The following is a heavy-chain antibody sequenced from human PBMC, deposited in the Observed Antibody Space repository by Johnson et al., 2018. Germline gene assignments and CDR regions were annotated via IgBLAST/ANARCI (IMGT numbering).Heavy chain of an antibody. V-gene: IGHV4-59*12. Sequence: QVQLQESGPGLVKPSETLSLTCTVSGGSISSYYWSWIRQPPGKGLEWIGSIYYSGSTYYNPSLKSRVTISVDTSKNQFSLKLSSVTAADTAVYFCERDRNVGSILGWWLVPAGGFYYMDVWGKGTTVTVSS. CDR1: GGSISSYY. J-gene: IGHJ6*03. CDR3: ERDRNVGSILGWWLVPAGGFYYMDV. D-gene: IGHD2-21*02. CDR2: IYYSGST.